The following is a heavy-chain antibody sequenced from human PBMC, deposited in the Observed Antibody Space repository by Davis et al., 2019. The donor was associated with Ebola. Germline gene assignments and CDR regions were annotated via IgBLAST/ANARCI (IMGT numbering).Heavy chain of an antibody. V-gene: IGHV3-23*01. D-gene: IGHD2-15*01. Sequence: GGSLRLSCAASGFTFSDYGMSWVRQAPGQGLEWVSGVTGSSDRYYADSVKGRFTISRDNSNNLLYLQMNSLRAEDTAVYYCAIPDCSGANCYSVYIKNWGQGTLVTVSS. CDR3: AIPDCSGANCYSVYIKN. CDR1: GFTFSDYG. J-gene: IGHJ4*02. CDR2: VTGSSDR.